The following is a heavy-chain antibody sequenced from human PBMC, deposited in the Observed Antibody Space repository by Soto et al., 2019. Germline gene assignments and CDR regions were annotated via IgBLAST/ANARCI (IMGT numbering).Heavy chain of an antibody. CDR3: ARAIVGATPWFDP. CDR2: ISSSSSYT. J-gene: IGHJ5*02. Sequence: PGGSLRLSCAASGFTFSDYYMSWIRQAPGKGLEWVSYISSSSSYTNYADSVKGRFTISRDNAKNSLYLQMNSLRPEDTAVYYCARAIVGATPWFDPWGQGTLVTVSS. V-gene: IGHV3-11*06. D-gene: IGHD1-26*01. CDR1: GFTFSDYY.